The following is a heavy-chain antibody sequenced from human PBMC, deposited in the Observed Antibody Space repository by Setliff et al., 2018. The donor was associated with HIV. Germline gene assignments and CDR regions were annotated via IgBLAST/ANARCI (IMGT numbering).Heavy chain of an antibody. D-gene: IGHD3-3*01. CDR3: ARLNPPFFCCRCCLXXXXXI. J-gene: IGHJ3*02. V-gene: IGHV4-31*03. Sequence: SETLSLTCSVSGASIRTGGCDWNWVRQRPXXXLXGIGYISYSGNTYSNPSLKSRLIMSLDTSKNQFSLKLTSVTAADTSVYYCARLNPPFFCCRCCLXXXXXIWGRGTMVTV. CDR1: GASIRTGGCD. CDR2: ISYSGNT.